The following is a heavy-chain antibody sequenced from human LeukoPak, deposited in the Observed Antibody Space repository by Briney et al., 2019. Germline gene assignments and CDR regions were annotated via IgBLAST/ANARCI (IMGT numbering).Heavy chain of an antibody. CDR1: GFTVSSNY. V-gene: IGHV3-53*01. CDR3: ARDPGYSYGRLLFDY. Sequence: GGSLRLSCAASGFTVSSNYMSWVRQAPGKGLEWVSVIYSGGSTYYADSVKGRFTISRDNSKNTLYLQMNSLRAEDTAVYYCARDPGYSYGRLLFDYWGQGTLVTVSS. CDR2: IYSGGST. J-gene: IGHJ4*02. D-gene: IGHD5-18*01.